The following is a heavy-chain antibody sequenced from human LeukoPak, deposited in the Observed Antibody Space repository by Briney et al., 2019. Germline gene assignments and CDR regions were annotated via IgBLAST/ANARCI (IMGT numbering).Heavy chain of an antibody. Sequence: PGGSLRLSCAASGFTFSSYAMHWGRQAPGKGLEWVAVISYDGSNKYYADSVKGRFTISRDNSKNTLYLQMNSLRTEDTAVYYCARDQGYSDYWGQGTLVTVSS. J-gene: IGHJ4*02. V-gene: IGHV3-30-3*01. CDR2: ISYDGSNK. CDR3: ARDQGYSDY. D-gene: IGHD6-13*01. CDR1: GFTFSSYA.